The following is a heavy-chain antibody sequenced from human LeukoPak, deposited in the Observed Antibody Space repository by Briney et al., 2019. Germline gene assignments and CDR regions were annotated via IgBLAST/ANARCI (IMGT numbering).Heavy chain of an antibody. Sequence: SETLSLTCTVSGGSISSHYWSWIRQPPGKGLEWSGYIYYSGSTNYNPSLKSRVTISVDTSKNQFSLKLSSVTAADTAVYYCARCGGVSWFDPWGQGTLVTVSS. CDR2: IYYSGST. V-gene: IGHV4-59*11. CDR1: GGSISSHY. D-gene: IGHD6-13*01. J-gene: IGHJ5*02. CDR3: ARCGGVSWFDP.